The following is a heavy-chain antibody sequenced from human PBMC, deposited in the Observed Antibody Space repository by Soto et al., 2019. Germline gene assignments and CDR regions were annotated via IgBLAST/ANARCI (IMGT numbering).Heavy chain of an antibody. Sequence: GGPLRLCCAASGFTFSSFWMSRIRKAPGKGLEWVANIKQDGSEKYYVDSVMGRFTVSRDNAKDSLYLQMNSLRPEDTAIYYCARGLGSSWFFLWGPGTLVTVSS. D-gene: IGHD6-13*01. CDR3: ARGLGSSWFFL. V-gene: IGHV3-7*01. CDR2: IKQDGSEK. J-gene: IGHJ5*02. CDR1: GFTFSSFW.